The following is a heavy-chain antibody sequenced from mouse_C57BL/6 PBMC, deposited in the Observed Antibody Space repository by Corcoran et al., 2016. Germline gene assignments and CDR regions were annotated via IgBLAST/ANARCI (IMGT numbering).Heavy chain of an antibody. Sequence: EVQLQQSGPVLVKPGASVKMSCKASGYTFTDYYMNWVKQSHGKSLEWIGDINPNNGGTSYNQKFKGKATLTVDKSSSTAYMELRSLTSEDSAVYYCAGTTVVAPFDYWGQGTTLTVSS. J-gene: IGHJ2*01. V-gene: IGHV1-26*01. CDR3: AGTTVVAPFDY. D-gene: IGHD1-1*01. CDR1: GYTFTDYY. CDR2: INPNNGGT.